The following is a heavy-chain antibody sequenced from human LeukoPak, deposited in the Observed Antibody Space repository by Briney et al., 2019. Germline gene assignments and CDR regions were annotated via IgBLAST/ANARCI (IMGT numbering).Heavy chain of an antibody. V-gene: IGHV1-2*02. CDR2: INPNSGGT. D-gene: IGHD3-3*01. CDR3: ARVRYDFWSGYFGGLDAFDI. Sequence: ASVKVSCKASGYTFTGYYMHWVRQAPGQGLEWMGWINPNSGGTNYAQKFQGRVTMTRDTSISTAYMELSRLRSDDTAVYYCARVRYDFWSGYFGGLDAFDIWGQGTMVTVSS. CDR1: GYTFTGYY. J-gene: IGHJ3*02.